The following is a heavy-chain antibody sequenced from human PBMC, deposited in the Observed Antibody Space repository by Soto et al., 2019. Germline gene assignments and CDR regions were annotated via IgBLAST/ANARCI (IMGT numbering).Heavy chain of an antibody. CDR1: GGTFSSYA. CDR3: AITPGWFAGMAV. D-gene: IGHD6-19*01. Sequence: ASVKVSCKASGGTFSSYAISWVRQAPGQGLEWMGWIHLESRKTSFAQKFQGRLTMTGDTSIDTAYMDLTSLTSEDTAVYYRAITPGWFAGMAVWGQGTTVTVSS. J-gene: IGHJ6*02. CDR2: IHLESRKT. V-gene: IGHV1-8*02.